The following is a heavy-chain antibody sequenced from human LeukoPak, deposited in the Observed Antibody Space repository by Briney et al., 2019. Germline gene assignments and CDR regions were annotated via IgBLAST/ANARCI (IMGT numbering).Heavy chain of an antibody. Sequence: GGSLRLSCAASGFTFSDYYMSWIRQAPGTGLEWVSYISFSSSTIYYADSVKGRFTISRDNAKNSLYLQMNSLRAEDTAVYYCARKGAVAGTLDYWGQGTLVTVSS. J-gene: IGHJ4*02. D-gene: IGHD6-19*01. V-gene: IGHV3-11*04. CDR2: ISFSSSTI. CDR1: GFTFSDYY. CDR3: ARKGAVAGTLDY.